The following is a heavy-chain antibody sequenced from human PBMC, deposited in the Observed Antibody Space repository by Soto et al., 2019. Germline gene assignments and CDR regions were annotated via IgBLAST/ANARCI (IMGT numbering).Heavy chain of an antibody. V-gene: IGHV3-21*01. J-gene: IGHJ5*02. D-gene: IGHD6-13*01. CDR2: ISSSSSYI. CDR3: ARGSSSWYYNWFDP. Sequence: LRLSCAASGFTFSSYSVDWVRQAPGKGLEWVSSISSSSSYIYYADSVKGRFTISRDNAKNSLYLQMNSLRAEDTAVYYCARGSSSWYYNWFDPWGQGTLVTVSS. CDR1: GFTFSSYS.